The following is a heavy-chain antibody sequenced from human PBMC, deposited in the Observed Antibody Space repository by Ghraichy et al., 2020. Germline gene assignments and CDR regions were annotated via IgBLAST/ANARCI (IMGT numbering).Heavy chain of an antibody. CDR1: GGSISSSSYY. CDR3: ASPGLNWGIGQVPGAFDI. D-gene: IGHD7-27*01. V-gene: IGHV4-39*01. CDR2: IYYSGST. J-gene: IGHJ3*02. Sequence: SETLSLTCTVSGGSISSSSYYWGWIRQPPGKGLEWIGSIYYSGSTYYNPSLKSRVTISVDTSKNQFSLKLSSVTAADTAVYYCASPGLNWGIGQVPGAFDIWGQGTMVTVSS.